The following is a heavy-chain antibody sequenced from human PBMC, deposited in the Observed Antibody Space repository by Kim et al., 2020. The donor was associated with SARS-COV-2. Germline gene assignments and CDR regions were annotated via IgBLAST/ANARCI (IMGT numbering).Heavy chain of an antibody. CDR2: INHSGST. J-gene: IGHJ3*02. CDR3: ARVGQLLPSDAFDI. Sequence: SETLSLTCAVYGGSFSGYYWSWIRQPPGKGLEWIGEINHSGSTNYNPSLKSRVTISVDTSKNQFSLKLSSVTAADTAVYYCARVGQLLPSDAFDIWGQGTMVTVSS. D-gene: IGHD2-2*01. CDR1: GGSFSGYY. V-gene: IGHV4-34*01.